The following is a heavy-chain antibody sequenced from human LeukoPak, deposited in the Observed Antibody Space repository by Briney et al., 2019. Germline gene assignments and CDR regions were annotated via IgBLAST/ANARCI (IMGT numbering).Heavy chain of an antibody. CDR3: ARLTYGSGSYYCDY. CDR1: GGSISSYY. CDR2: IYYSGST. Sequence: KPSETLSLTCTVSGGSISSYYWSWIRQPPGKGLEWIGYIYYSGSTNYNPSLKSRVTISVDTSKNQFSLKLSSVTAADTAVYYCARLTYGSGSYYCDYWGQGTPVTVSS. J-gene: IGHJ4*02. D-gene: IGHD3-10*01. V-gene: IGHV4-59*08.